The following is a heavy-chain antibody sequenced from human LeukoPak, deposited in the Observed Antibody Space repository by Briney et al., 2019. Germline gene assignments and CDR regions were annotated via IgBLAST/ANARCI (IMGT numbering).Heavy chain of an antibody. Sequence: SETLSLTCAVYGGSFSGYYWSWIRQPPGKGLEWIGEINHSGSTNYIPSLKSRVTISVDTSKNQFSLKLSSVTAADTAVYYCARFFRTSVSWFDPWGQGTLVTVSS. CDR3: ARFFRTSVSWFDP. CDR2: INHSGST. J-gene: IGHJ5*02. V-gene: IGHV4-34*01. D-gene: IGHD2-2*01. CDR1: GGSFSGYY.